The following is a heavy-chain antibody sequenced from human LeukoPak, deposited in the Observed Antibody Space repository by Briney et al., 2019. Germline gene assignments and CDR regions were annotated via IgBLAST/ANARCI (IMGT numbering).Heavy chain of an antibody. CDR2: ISGSGGST. V-gene: IGHV3-23*01. CDR1: GFTFSSYA. Sequence: GGSLRLSCAASGFTFSSYAMSWVRQAPGKGLEWVSAISGSGGSTYYADSVKGRFTISRDNSKNTLYLQMNSLRAEDTAVYYCARESGQRVEMATIPLDYWGQGTLVTVSS. D-gene: IGHD5-24*01. CDR3: ARESGQRVEMATIPLDY. J-gene: IGHJ4*02.